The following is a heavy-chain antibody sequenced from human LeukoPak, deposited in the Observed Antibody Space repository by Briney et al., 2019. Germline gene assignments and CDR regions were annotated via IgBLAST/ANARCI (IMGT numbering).Heavy chain of an antibody. V-gene: IGHV1-24*01. D-gene: IGHD1-26*01. Sequence: ASVKVSCKVSGYTLTELSMHWVRQAPGKGLEWMRGFAPEDGETIYAQKFQGRVTMTEDTSTDTAYMELSSLRSEDTAVYYCATTSGSYPNKGFDYGGQGTRVTVSS. CDR1: GYTLTELS. CDR2: FAPEDGET. J-gene: IGHJ4*02. CDR3: ATTSGSYPNKGFDY.